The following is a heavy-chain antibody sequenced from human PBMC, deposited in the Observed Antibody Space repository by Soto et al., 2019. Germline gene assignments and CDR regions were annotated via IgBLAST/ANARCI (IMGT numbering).Heavy chain of an antibody. J-gene: IGHJ5*02. D-gene: IGHD5-12*01. V-gene: IGHV4-61*01. Sequence: QVQLQESGPGLVKPSETLSLTCTVSGGSVISGSHYWSWIRQPPGKGLEWIGYIYYSGKTNYNPSLKSRVTISVDTSKNQFSLKLSSLTAADTAVYYCARTPFDRLRRFDPWGQGTLVTVSS. CDR2: IYYSGKT. CDR1: GGSVISGSHY. CDR3: ARTPFDRLRRFDP.